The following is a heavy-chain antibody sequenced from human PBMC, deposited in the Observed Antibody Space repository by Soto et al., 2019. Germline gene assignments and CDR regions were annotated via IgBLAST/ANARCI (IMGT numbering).Heavy chain of an antibody. CDR1: GGSFSDYY. V-gene: IGHV4-34*01. Sequence: SETLSLTCAVYGGSFSDYYWSWIRQPPGKGLEWIGEINHSGSTNYNPSLKSRVTISVDTSKNQFSLKLTSVTAADAALYYCARGYGPIDSWGQGTLVTVS. J-gene: IGHJ4*02. CDR2: INHSGST. CDR3: ARGYGPIDS. D-gene: IGHD3-10*01.